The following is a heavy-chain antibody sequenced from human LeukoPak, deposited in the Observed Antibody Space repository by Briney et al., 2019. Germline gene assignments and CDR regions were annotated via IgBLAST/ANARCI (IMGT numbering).Heavy chain of an antibody. CDR1: GFTFNSYP. D-gene: IGHD3-3*01. CDR3: ARDTYYNFWSGHYF. CDR2: ISYDGNDK. V-gene: IGHV3-30-3*01. Sequence: GGSLRLSCAASGFTFNSYPMHWVRQAPGKGLEWVAVISYDGNDKYYAESVKGRFIISRDNSKNTLFLQMNSLRAEDTAVYYCARDTYYNFWSGHYFWGQGALVTVSS. J-gene: IGHJ4*02.